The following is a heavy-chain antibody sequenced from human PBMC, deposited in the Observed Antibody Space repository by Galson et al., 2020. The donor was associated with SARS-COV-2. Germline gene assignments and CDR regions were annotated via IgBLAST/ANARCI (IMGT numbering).Heavy chain of an antibody. Sequence: SETLSLTCAVYGGSFSGNYWSWIRQPPGKGLECIGEIDHSGSTNYNPSLKSRVTISVDTSKNQFSLKLTSVTAADTAVYYCARGRSPTVTKYYYYYLGLDVWGQGITVTVSS. D-gene: IGHD4-17*01. CDR3: ARGRSPTVTKYYYYYLGLDV. CDR2: IDHSGST. V-gene: IGHV4-34*01. CDR1: GGSFSGNY. J-gene: IGHJ6*02.